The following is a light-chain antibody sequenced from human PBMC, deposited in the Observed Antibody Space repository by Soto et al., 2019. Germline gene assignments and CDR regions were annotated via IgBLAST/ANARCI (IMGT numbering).Light chain of an antibody. CDR1: QSVRSD. CDR2: ATS. CDR3: QQYTYWPPT. J-gene: IGKJ1*01. Sequence: EIVMTQSPATLSVSPGERATLSCRASQSVRSDLAWYQQKPGQTPRLFIYATSNRATGVPARFSGSGSGTEFTLTISSLQAEDFAVYWCQQYTYWPPTFGQWTKVEVK. V-gene: IGKV3-15*01.